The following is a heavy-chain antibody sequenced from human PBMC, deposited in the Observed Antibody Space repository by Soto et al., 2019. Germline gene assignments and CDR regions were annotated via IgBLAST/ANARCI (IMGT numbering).Heavy chain of an antibody. D-gene: IGHD6-19*01. CDR3: ASDIQWLATRPDAFDI. CDR1: GFTFSSYW. J-gene: IGHJ3*02. Sequence: GGSLRLSCAASGFTFSSYWMSWVRQAPGKGLEWVANIKQDGSEKYYVDSVKGRFTISRDNAKNSLYLQMNSLRAEDTAVYYCASDIQWLATRPDAFDIWGQGTMVTVSS. CDR2: IKQDGSEK. V-gene: IGHV3-7*01.